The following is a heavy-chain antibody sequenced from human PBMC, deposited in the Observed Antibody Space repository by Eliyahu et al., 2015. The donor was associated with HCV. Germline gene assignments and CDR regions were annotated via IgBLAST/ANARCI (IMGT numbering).Heavy chain of an antibody. D-gene: IGHD3-22*01. V-gene: IGHV1-46*01. CDR3: ARARDYDSSGYFDY. Sequence: QVQLVQSGAEVKKPGASVKVSCKASGYAFTYYYMHWVRXXPGQGLEWXGRINTSDGDTRYPQKFQGRVTMXRDTSTTTVYMELSSLRSEDTAVYYCARARDYDSSGYFDYWGQGARVTVSS. J-gene: IGHJ4*02. CDR1: GYAFTYYY. CDR2: INTSDGDT.